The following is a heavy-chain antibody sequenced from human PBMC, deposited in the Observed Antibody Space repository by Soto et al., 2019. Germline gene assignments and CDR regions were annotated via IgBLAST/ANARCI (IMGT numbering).Heavy chain of an antibody. Sequence: GGSLRLSCAASGFTFSNAWMSWVRQAPGKGLEWVGRIKSKTDGGTTDYAAPVKGRSTISRDDSKNTLYLQMNSLKTEDTAVYYCTTVYMVRETTDIDYWGQGTLVTVSS. CDR3: TTVYMVRETTDIDY. CDR1: GFTFSNAW. D-gene: IGHD3-10*01. V-gene: IGHV3-15*01. J-gene: IGHJ4*02. CDR2: IKSKTDGGTT.